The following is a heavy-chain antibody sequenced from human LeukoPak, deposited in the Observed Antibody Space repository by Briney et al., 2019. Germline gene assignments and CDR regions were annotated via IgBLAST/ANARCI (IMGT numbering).Heavy chain of an antibody. CDR2: ISGGGGST. V-gene: IGHV3-23*01. Sequence: SGGSLRLSCAASRFTFGTYAMSWVHQAPGKGLEWVSGISGGGGSTYYADAVKGRFTISRDTSKNTLYLQMNSLRVEDTAVYYCAKDYIESYSTFDYWGQGTLVTVSS. D-gene: IGHD1-26*01. CDR3: AKDYIESYSTFDY. CDR1: RFTFGTYA. J-gene: IGHJ4*02.